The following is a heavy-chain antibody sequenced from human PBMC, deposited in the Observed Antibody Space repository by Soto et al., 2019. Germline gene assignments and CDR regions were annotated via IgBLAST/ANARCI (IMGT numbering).Heavy chain of an antibody. V-gene: IGHV3-21*01. Sequence: EVQLVESGGGLVKPGGSLRLSCAASGFTFSSYSMNWVRQAPGKELEWVSSISSSSSYIYYADSVKGRFTISRDNAKNSLYLQMNSLRAEDTAVYYCARDRPYSYGPPYYYYGMDVWGQGTTVTVSS. D-gene: IGHD5-18*01. CDR1: GFTFSSYS. CDR3: ARDRPYSYGPPYYYYGMDV. CDR2: ISSSSSYI. J-gene: IGHJ6*02.